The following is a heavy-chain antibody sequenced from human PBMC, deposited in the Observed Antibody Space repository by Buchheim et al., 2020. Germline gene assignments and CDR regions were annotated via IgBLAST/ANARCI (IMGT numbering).Heavy chain of an antibody. CDR2: IIPILGIA. D-gene: IGHD5-18*01. J-gene: IGHJ4*02. V-gene: IGHV1-69*04. Sequence: QVQLVQSGAEVKKPGSSVKVSCKASGGTFSSYAISWVRQAPGQGLEWMGRIIPILGIANYAQKFQGRVTITADKTTSTPNMELSSLRSEDTAVYYCARDLRQLWVLDYWGQGTL. CDR1: GGTFSSYA. CDR3: ARDLRQLWVLDY.